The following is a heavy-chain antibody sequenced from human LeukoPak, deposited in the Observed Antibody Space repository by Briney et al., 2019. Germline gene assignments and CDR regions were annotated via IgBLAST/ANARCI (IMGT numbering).Heavy chain of an antibody. D-gene: IGHD2-2*01. CDR2: ISGSGGST. J-gene: IGHJ2*01. CDR3: AKRGRVVPAAKWFWLFWYFDL. CDR1: GFTFSSYA. V-gene: IGHV3-23*01. Sequence: GGSLRLSCAASGFTFSSYAMGWVRQAPGKGLEWVSAISGSGGSTYYADSVKGRFTISRDNSKNTLYLQMNSLRAEDTAVYYCAKRGRVVPAAKWFWLFWYFDLWGRGTLVTVSS.